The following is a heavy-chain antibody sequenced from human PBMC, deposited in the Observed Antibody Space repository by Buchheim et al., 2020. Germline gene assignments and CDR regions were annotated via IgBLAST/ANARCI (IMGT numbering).Heavy chain of an antibody. J-gene: IGHJ5*02. D-gene: IGHD5-18*01. CDR3: VRGQGNIYSYGWFDP. CDR2: INSDGSSI. Sequence: EVQLVESGGGLVQPGGSLRLSCAASGFTFSSYWMHWVRQAPGKGLVWVSRINSDGSSITYADSVKGRFTLSRDNAKNTLYLQINSLRAEDTAVYYCVRGQGNIYSYGWFDPWGQGTL. CDR1: GFTFSSYW. V-gene: IGHV3-74*01.